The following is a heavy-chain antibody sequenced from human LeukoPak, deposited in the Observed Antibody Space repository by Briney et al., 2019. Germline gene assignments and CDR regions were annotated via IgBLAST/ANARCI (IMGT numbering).Heavy chain of an antibody. Sequence: GGSLRLSCAASGFTFSSYWMSWVRQAPGKGLEWVANIKQDGSEKYYVDSVKGRFTISRDNSKNTLYLQMNSLRAEDTVVYYCTRLVVVPVAMRDYWGQGTLVTVSS. CDR1: GFTFSSYW. D-gene: IGHD2-2*01. J-gene: IGHJ4*02. CDR3: TRLVVVPVAMRDY. CDR2: IKQDGSEK. V-gene: IGHV3-7*01.